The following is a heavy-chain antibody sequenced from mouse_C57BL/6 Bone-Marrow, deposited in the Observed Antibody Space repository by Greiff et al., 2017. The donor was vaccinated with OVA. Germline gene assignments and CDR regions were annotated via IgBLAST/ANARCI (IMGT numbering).Heavy chain of an antibody. Sequence: EVQGVQSGGGLVKPGGSLKLSCAASGFTFSSYAMSWVRQTPEKRLEWVATISDGGSYTYYPDNVKGRFTISRDNAKNNLYLQMSHLKSEDTAMYYCARDYVLRFDYWGQGTTLTVSS. J-gene: IGHJ2*01. CDR2: ISDGGSYT. CDR3: ARDYVLRFDY. V-gene: IGHV5-4*01. CDR1: GFTFSSYA.